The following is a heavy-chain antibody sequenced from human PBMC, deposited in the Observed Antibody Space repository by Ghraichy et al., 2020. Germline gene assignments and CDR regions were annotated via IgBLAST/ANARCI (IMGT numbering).Heavy chain of an antibody. V-gene: IGHV4-34*01. Sequence: SETLSLTCAVYGGSFSGYYWSWIRQPPGKGLEWIGEINHSGSTNYNPSLKSRVTISVDTSKNQFSLKLSSVTAADTAVYYCAREAGVVVPAAISSYWYFDLWGRGTLVTVSS. D-gene: IGHD2-2*02. CDR2: INHSGST. CDR1: GGSFSGYY. CDR3: AREAGVVVPAAISSYWYFDL. J-gene: IGHJ2*01.